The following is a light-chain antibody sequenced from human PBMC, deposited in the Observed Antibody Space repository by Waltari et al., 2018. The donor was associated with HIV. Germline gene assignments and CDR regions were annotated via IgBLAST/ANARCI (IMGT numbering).Light chain of an antibody. Sequence: SDLTQPASVSGFPGQSITISCTGGASAFGLYNFLSWYQQQPGEVPQLFLYEVDTRASGIAGRFSGSKSGNTASLTITGLQIEDEGLYYCASYTADDTVLFGGGTTVTVL. CDR2: EVD. J-gene: IGLJ2*01. V-gene: IGLV2-14*01. CDR1: ASAFGLYNF. CDR3: ASYTADDTVL.